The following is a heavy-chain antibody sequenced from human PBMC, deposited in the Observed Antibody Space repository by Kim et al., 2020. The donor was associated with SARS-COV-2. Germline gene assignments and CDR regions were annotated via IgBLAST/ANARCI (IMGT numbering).Heavy chain of an antibody. D-gene: IGHD6-13*01. CDR1: GFTFSSYW. J-gene: IGHJ6*02. CDR2: IKQDGSEK. Sequence: LSLTCAASGFTFSSYWMSWVRQAPGKGLGWVANIKQDGSEKYYVDSVKGRFTISRDNAKNSLYLQMNSLRAEDTAVYYCARDGIAAAGNYYYYGMDVWGQGTTVTVSS. V-gene: IGHV3-7*03. CDR3: ARDGIAAAGNYYYYGMDV.